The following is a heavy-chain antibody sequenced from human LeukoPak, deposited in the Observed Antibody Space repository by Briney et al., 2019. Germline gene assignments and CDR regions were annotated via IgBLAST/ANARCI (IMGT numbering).Heavy chain of an antibody. CDR1: GFTFSDYY. J-gene: IGHJ4*02. CDR3: ARDGGTTGYDY. D-gene: IGHD1-7*01. V-gene: IGHV3-11*04. Sequence: GGSLRLSCAASGFTFSDYYLSWIRQAPGKGLEWISYISSSGDTIYYADSVKGRFTISRDNAKKSLYLQMNSLRAEDTAVYYCARDGGTTGYDYWGQGTLVTVSS. CDR2: ISSSGDTI.